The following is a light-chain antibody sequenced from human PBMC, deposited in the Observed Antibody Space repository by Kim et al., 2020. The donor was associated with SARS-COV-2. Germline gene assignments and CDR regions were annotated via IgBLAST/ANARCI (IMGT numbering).Light chain of an antibody. J-gene: IGKJ1*01. Sequence: LAPGGRAPLSCRASQRITSDSLAWYQQKPGQAPRLLIYGVSGRATGIPDRFRGSGSGTDFTLTISRLEPEDSAVYFCQQYLSSRTFGQGTKVDIK. CDR2: GVS. V-gene: IGKV3-20*01. CDR1: QRITSDS. CDR3: QQYLSSRT.